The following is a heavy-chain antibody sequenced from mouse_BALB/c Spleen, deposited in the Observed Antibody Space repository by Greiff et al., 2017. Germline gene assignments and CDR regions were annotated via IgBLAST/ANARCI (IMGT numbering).Heavy chain of an antibody. J-gene: IGHJ3*01. CDR3: ARPLTTGSGWFAY. Sequence: EVNVVESGGGLVQPGGSRKLSCAASGFTFSSFGMHWVRQAPEKGLEWVAHISSGSSTIYYADTVKGRFTISRDNPKNTLFLQMTSLRSEDTAMYYCARPLTTGSGWFAYWGQGTLVTVSA. D-gene: IGHD2-14*01. V-gene: IGHV5-17*02. CDR1: GFTFSSFG. CDR2: ISSGSSTI.